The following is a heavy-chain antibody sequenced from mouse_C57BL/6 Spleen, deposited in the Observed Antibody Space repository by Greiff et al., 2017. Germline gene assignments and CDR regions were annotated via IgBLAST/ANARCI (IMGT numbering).Heavy chain of an antibody. J-gene: IGHJ2*01. V-gene: IGHV1-80*01. Sequence: QVQLQQSGAELVTPGASVKISCKASGYAFSCYWMNWVKQRPGKGLEWIGQIYPGVGDTYYNGKFKGKATLTADKSSSTAYMQISSLTSEDSAVYFGAREAFDYWGQGTTLTVSS. CDR2: IYPGVGDT. D-gene: IGHD3-2*02. CDR1: GYAFSCYW. CDR3: AREAFDY.